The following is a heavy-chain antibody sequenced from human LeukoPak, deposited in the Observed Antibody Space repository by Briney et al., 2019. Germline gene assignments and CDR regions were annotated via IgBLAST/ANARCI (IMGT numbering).Heavy chain of an antibody. CDR2: INHSGST. J-gene: IGHJ4*02. CDR1: GGSFSGYY. CDR3: ARRGYYGSGSYSHGY. V-gene: IGHV4-34*01. D-gene: IGHD3-10*01. Sequence: PSETLSLTCAVYGGSFSGYYWSWIRQPPGKGLEWIGEINHSGSTNYNPSLKSRVTISVDTSKNQFSLKLSSVTAADTAVYYCARRGYYGSGSYSHGYWGQGTLVTVSS.